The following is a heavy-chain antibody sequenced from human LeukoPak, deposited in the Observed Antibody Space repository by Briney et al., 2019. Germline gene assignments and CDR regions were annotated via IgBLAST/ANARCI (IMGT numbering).Heavy chain of an antibody. CDR3: ARDGSVLLWFGELSRFDP. CDR2: IYYSGST. J-gene: IGHJ5*02. CDR1: GGSISSSSYY. D-gene: IGHD3-10*01. Sequence: PSETLSLTCTVSGGSISSSSYYWGWIRQPPGKGLEWIGSIYYSGSTYYNPSLKSRVTISVDTSKNQFSLKLSSVTAADTAVYYCARDGSVLLWFGELSRFDPWGQGTLVTVSS. V-gene: IGHV4-39*07.